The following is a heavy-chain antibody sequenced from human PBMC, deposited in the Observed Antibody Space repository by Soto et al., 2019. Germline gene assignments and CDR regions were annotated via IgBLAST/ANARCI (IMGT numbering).Heavy chain of an antibody. V-gene: IGHV1-69*01. CDR1: GGTFTRYP. CDR2: IIPIIGVT. J-gene: IGHJ4*02. D-gene: IGHD5-12*01. Sequence: QVQLVQSGAEVKKTGSSVKVSCKASGGTFTRYPFNWVRQAPGQGLEWMGGIIPIIGVTNYAQEFQGRVTITADESTSTVYMEMSSLRSEETAVYYCARVLEFRDGYISHFDYWGQGTLVTVSS. CDR3: ARVLEFRDGYISHFDY.